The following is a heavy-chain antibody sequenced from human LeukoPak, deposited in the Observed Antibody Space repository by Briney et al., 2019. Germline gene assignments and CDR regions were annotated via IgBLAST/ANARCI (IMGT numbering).Heavy chain of an antibody. Sequence: PGGSLRLSCAASGFIFSSYWMAWVRQAPGKGLEWVANIKEDGSDKNYVDSVKGRFTISRDNAKNSLYLQMNSLRAEGMALYYCAKDGRSGSYYKGHPAPHYYYMDVWGKGTTVTVSS. V-gene: IGHV3-7*03. CDR1: GFIFSSYW. CDR3: AKDGRSGSYYKGHPAPHYYYMDV. D-gene: IGHD3-10*01. J-gene: IGHJ6*03. CDR2: IKEDGSDK.